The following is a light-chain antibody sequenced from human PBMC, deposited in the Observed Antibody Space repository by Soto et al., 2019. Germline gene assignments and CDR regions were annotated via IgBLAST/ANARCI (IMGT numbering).Light chain of an antibody. CDR1: SSDVGGYVY. V-gene: IGLV2-11*01. CDR2: DVY. CDR3: CAYAGNSFV. J-gene: IGLJ1*01. Sequence: QSALTQPRSVSGSPGQSVSISCTGTSSDVGGYVYVSWYRQDPGEAPQCIIYDVYNRPSGVPDRFSGSKSGNTASLTVSGLQPEDEADYYCCAYAGNSFVFGSGTKVTVL.